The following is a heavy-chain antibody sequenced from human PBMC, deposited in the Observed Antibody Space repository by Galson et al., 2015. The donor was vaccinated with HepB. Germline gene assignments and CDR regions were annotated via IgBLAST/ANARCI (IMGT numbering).Heavy chain of an antibody. D-gene: IGHD5-12*01. CDR2: INAGNGNT. J-gene: IGHJ6*02. CDR1: GYTFTSYA. Sequence: SVKVSCKASGYTFTSYAMHWVRQAPGQRLEWMGWINAGNGNTKYSQKFQGRVTITRDTSASTAYMELSSLRSEDTAVYYCARVYSGYDFSYYYYGMDVWGQG. CDR3: ARVYSGYDFSYYYYGMDV. V-gene: IGHV1-3*01.